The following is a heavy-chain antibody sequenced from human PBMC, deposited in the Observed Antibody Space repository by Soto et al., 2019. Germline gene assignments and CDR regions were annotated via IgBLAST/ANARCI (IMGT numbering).Heavy chain of an antibody. CDR3: AKDSAEFGAARFGIGY. CDR2: ISYDGSNK. Sequence: QVHLVESGGGVVQPGRSLRVSCAASGFTFSRNGMHWVRQAPGKGLEWVAVISYDGSNKYYADSVKGRFTISRDNSRNTLYLQMNSLTTEDTAVYYCAKDSAEFGAARFGIGYWGQGTLVTVSS. J-gene: IGHJ4*02. CDR1: GFTFSRNG. D-gene: IGHD3-10*01. V-gene: IGHV3-30*18.